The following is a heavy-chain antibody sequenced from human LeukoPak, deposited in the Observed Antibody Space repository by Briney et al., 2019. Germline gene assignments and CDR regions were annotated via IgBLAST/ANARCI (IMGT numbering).Heavy chain of an antibody. D-gene: IGHD6-19*01. Sequence: ASVKVSCKASGYTFTGYYMHWVRQAPGQGLEWMGWINPNSGGTNYAQKFQGRVTMTRDTSISTAYMELSRLRSDDTAVYYCARVGSSGWYSGFDYWGQGTLVTVSS. CDR1: GYTFTGYY. V-gene: IGHV1-2*02. CDR3: ARVGSSGWYSGFDY. CDR2: INPNSGGT. J-gene: IGHJ4*02.